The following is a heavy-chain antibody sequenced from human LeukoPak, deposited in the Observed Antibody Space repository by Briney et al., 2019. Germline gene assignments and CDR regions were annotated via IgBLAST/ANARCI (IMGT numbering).Heavy chain of an antibody. J-gene: IGHJ3*02. Sequence: PGGSLRLSCASSGFSVSSHYMNWVREAPGKGLEWVSVIYSGGNTYYADSVKGRFTISRGDSKNTLYLQMNSLRADDTAVYYCARDPLFSSSSGSYPHDAFDIWGQGTRVTLSS. CDR2: IYSGGNT. V-gene: IGHV3-53*01. CDR3: ARDPLFSSSSGSYPHDAFDI. D-gene: IGHD3-10*01. CDR1: GFSVSSHY.